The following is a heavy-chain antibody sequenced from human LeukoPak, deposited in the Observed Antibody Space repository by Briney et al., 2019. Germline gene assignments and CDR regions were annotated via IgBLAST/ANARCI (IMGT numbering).Heavy chain of an antibody. CDR1: GYTFTSYD. CDR2: MNPNSGST. J-gene: IGHJ2*01. V-gene: IGHV1-8*01. CDR3: ARALSYYDILTGYYPIWYFDL. Sequence: ASVKVSCKASGYTFTSYDINWVRQATGQGLEWMGWMNPNSGSTGYAQKFQGRVTMTRNTSISTAYMELSSLRSEDTAVYYCARALSYYDILTGYYPIWYFDLWGRGTLVTVSS. D-gene: IGHD3-9*01.